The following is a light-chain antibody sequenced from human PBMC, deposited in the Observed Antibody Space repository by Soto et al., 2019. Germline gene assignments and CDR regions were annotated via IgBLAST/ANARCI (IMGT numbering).Light chain of an antibody. CDR3: QQSYSTMWT. V-gene: IGKV1-39*01. Sequence: DIQMTQSPSSLSASVGDRFTITCRASQCISTYLNWPQQKPGKAPKLLIYAASSLQSGVTSRFSGSGSETDFTLTISSLQPEDFATYSCQQSYSTMWTFGQGTKVDI. J-gene: IGKJ1*01. CDR2: AAS. CDR1: QCISTY.